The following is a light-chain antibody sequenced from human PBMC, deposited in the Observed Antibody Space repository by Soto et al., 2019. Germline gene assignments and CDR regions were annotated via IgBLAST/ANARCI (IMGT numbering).Light chain of an antibody. V-gene: IGLV1-40*01. CDR1: SSNIGAGFD. CDR3: QSYDSSLGGAI. CDR2: GSI. J-gene: IGLJ2*01. Sequence: QAVVTQPPSVSGAPGQRVTISCTGSSSNIGAGFDIQWYQQPPGTAPKLLVYGSIHRPSGIPDRFSGSKSDTSASLAITGLQADDEADYYCQSYDSSLGGAIFGGGTKVTVL.